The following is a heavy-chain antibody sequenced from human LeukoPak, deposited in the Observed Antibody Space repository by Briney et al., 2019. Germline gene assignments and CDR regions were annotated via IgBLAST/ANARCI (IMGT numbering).Heavy chain of an antibody. D-gene: IGHD3-22*01. J-gene: IGHJ4*02. V-gene: IGHV3-23*01. Sequence: GGSLRLSCTASGFAFSSYAMSWVRQAPGVGLEWVSAIDGGGGRTWHADSVRGRFTISRDNSKNTLFMQMNSLRTEDTAVYYCAKDFYDSSGSRYDYWGQGTLVTVSS. CDR2: IDGGGGRT. CDR3: AKDFYDSSGSRYDY. CDR1: GFAFSSYA.